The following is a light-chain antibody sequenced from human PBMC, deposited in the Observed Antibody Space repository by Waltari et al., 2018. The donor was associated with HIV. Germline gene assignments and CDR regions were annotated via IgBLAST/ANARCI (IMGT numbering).Light chain of an antibody. CDR1: SSDVGGYNY. CDR2: EVS. Sequence: QSALTQPASVSGSPGQSITISCTGTSSDVGGYNYVSWYQQHPGKAPKLMIYEVSNRPSGVPDRFSGSKSGNTASLTVSGLQAEDEADFYCSSYAGSNNVVFGGGTKLTVL. V-gene: IGLV2-8*01. J-gene: IGLJ2*01. CDR3: SSYAGSNNVV.